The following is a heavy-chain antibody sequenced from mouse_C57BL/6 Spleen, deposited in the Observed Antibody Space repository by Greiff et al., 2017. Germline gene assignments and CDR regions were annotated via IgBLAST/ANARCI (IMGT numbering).Heavy chain of an antibody. J-gene: IGHJ3*01. CDR3: ERGGGGYGDWFAY. V-gene: IGHV1-39*01. D-gene: IGHD1-1*02. CDR1: GYSFTDYN. CDR2: INPNYGTT. Sequence: EVQLQQSGPELVKPGASVKISCKASGYSFTDYNMNWVKQSNGKSLEWIGVINPNYGTTCYKQKFKGKATLTVDQSTSTAYMQLSSLTSEDSAVYFCERGGGGYGDWFAYWGQGTLVTVSA.